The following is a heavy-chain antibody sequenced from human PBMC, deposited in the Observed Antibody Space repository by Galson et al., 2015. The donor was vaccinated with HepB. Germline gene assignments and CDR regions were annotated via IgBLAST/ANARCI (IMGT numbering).Heavy chain of an antibody. D-gene: IGHD3-9*01. CDR1: GFNFNYYA. J-gene: IGHJ3*02. CDR3: VKEDILSGFSVGSFHM. Sequence: SLRLSCAASGFNFNYYAMHWVRQAPGRGLEYISGITNDGVGTNYADSVNGRFTISSDNARKSLNLQVTSLRPEDTALYYCVKEDILSGFSVGSFHMWGQGTMVTVSS. CDR2: ITNDGVGT. V-gene: IGHV3-64D*06.